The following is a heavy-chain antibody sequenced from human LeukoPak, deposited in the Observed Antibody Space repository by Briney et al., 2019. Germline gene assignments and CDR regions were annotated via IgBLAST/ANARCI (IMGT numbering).Heavy chain of an antibody. Sequence: PSETLSLTCTVSGGSISSDYWTSIRQPPGRGLEWIGYIFSSGSTNSNPSLKSRVTISIDTSKNQFSLKLTSVTAADTAVYYCVRRTFLRRDNYNYYFFDYWAQGILVTVSS. V-gene: IGHV4-4*08. CDR3: VRRTFLRRDNYNYYFFDY. CDR1: GGSISSDY. J-gene: IGHJ4*02. D-gene: IGHD5-24*01. CDR2: IFSSGST.